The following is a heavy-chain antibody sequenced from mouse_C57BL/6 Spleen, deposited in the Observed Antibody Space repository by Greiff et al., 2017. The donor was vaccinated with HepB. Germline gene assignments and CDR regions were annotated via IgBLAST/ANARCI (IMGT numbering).Heavy chain of an antibody. D-gene: IGHD1-1*01. CDR2: IDPSDSET. V-gene: IGHV1-52*01. J-gene: IGHJ2*01. CDR3: ARGTLTTVVSYYFDY. Sequence: QVQLQQPGAELVRPGSSVKLSCKASGYTFTSYWMHWVKQRPIQGLEWIGNIDPSDSETHYNQKFKDKATLTVDKSSSTAYMQLSSRTSEDSAVYYCARGTLTTVVSYYFDYWGQGTTLTVSS. CDR1: GYTFTSYW.